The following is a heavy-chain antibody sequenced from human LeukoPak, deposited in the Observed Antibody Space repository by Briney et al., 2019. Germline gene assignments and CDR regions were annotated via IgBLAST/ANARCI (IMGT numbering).Heavy chain of an antibody. J-gene: IGHJ6*03. Sequence: QPGGSLRLSCAASGFTFNSYGMHWVRQAPGKGLEWVAVISYDGSNKYYADSVKGRFTISRDNSKNTLYLQMNSLRAEDTAVYYCARVLRYCSGGNCYSGGLEYMDVWGKGTTVTISS. V-gene: IGHV3-30*03. CDR1: GFTFNSYG. CDR3: ARVLRYCSGGNCYSGGLEYMDV. D-gene: IGHD2-15*01. CDR2: ISYDGSNK.